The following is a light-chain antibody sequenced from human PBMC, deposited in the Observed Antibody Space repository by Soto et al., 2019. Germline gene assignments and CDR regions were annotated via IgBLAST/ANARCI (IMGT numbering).Light chain of an antibody. CDR1: QSVSSSY. CDR3: QQYGSSLRIT. V-gene: IGKV3-20*01. CDR2: GAS. J-gene: IGKJ5*01. Sequence: EIVLTQSPGTLSLSPGERPTLSCRASQSVSSSYLAWYQQKPGQAPRLLIYGASSRATGIPDRFSGSGSGTDFTLTISRLEPEDFAVYYCQQYGSSLRITFGQGTRLEIK.